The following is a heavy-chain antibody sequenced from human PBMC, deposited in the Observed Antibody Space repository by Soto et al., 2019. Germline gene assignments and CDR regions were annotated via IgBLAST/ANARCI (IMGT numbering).Heavy chain of an antibody. CDR3: AKRYDFWSGRWYGLGV. Sequence: QVLLEESWPGLVRPSGTLSLTCSVSGASINSANWWVWVRQPPGKGLEWIGEIYHIGSTTYNPSLMSRATISVDKSKNQFSLIVTSVPAADTAVYYCAKRYDFWSGRWYGLGVWGQGTTVTVSS. CDR2: IYHIGST. J-gene: IGHJ6*02. V-gene: IGHV4-4*02. CDR1: GASINSANW. D-gene: IGHD3-3*01.